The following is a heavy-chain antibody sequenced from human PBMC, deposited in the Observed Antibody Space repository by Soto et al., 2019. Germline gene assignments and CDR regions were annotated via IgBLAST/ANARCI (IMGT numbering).Heavy chain of an antibody. CDR2: IDPSDSYT. Sequence: GESLKISCKGSGYSFTSYWISWVRQMPGKGLEWMGRIDPSDSYTNYSPSFQGHVTISADKSISTAYLQWSSLKASDTAMYYCARGTTTRLGSWYYYYGMDVWGKGTTVTVSS. D-gene: IGHD6-13*01. J-gene: IGHJ6*04. CDR3: ARGTTTRLGSWYYYYGMDV. V-gene: IGHV5-10-1*01. CDR1: GYSFTSYW.